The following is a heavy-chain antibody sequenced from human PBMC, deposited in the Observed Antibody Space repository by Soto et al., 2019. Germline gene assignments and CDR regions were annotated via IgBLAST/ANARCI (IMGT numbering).Heavy chain of an antibody. V-gene: IGHV4-30-4*01. J-gene: IGHJ4*02. CDR1: GGSISSGDYY. CDR3: ARGWFGEFFDY. D-gene: IGHD3-10*01. CDR2: IYYSGST. Sequence: PSETLSLTCTVSGGSISSGDYYWSWIRQPPGKGLEWIGFIYYSGSTYYNPSLKSRVTISVDTSKNQFSLKLSSVTAADTAVYYCARGWFGEFFDYWGQGTLVTVSS.